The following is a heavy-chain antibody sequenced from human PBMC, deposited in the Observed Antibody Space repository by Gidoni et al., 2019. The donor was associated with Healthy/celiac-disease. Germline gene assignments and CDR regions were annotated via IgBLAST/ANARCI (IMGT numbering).Heavy chain of an antibody. D-gene: IGHD1-26*01. CDR2: IKSKTDGGTT. CDR3: TTELQRTFIVGATGPTWYGMDV. Sequence: EVQLVESGGGLVKPGGSLRLSCAASGFTFNNAWMSWVRQAPGKGLEWVGRIKSKTDGGTTDYAAPVKGRFTISRDDSKNTLYLQMNSLKPEDTAVYYCTTELQRTFIVGATGPTWYGMDVWGQGTTVTVSS. J-gene: IGHJ6*02. V-gene: IGHV3-15*01. CDR1: GFTFNNAW.